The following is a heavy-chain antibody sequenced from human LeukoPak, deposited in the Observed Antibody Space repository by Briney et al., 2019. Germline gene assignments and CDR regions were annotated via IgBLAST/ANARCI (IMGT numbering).Heavy chain of an antibody. J-gene: IGHJ3*02. Sequence: ASVKVSCKASGYTFSRYGISWVRQAPGQGLEWMGWISAHNGNTNYAQKFQGRVAMTTDTSTSTAYMELRSLRSDDTAVYYCARQSMTGNERGDDAFDIWGQGTMDTVSS. CDR3: ARQSMTGNERGDDAFDI. CDR1: GYTFSRYG. D-gene: IGHD3-9*01. V-gene: IGHV1-18*01. CDR2: ISAHNGNT.